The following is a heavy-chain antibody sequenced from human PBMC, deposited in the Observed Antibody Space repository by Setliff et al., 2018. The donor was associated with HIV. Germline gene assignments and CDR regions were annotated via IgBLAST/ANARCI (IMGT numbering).Heavy chain of an antibody. V-gene: IGHV4-61*09. Sequence: SETLSLTCTVSGGSIRSGSYYWTWIRQPAGKGPEWIGHIYTNGYTNYNPSLKSRVTISVDTSRDQFSLQLTSVTAADTAVHYCARAPPGIQNDAFDVWGQGTMVTVSS. CDR1: GGSIRSGSYY. J-gene: IGHJ3*01. CDR2: IYTNGYT. CDR3: ARAPPGIQNDAFDV.